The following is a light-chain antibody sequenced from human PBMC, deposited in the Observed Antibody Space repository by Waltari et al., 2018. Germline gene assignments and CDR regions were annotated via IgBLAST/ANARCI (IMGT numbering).Light chain of an antibody. V-gene: IGLV2-23*02. Sequence: QSALTQPASVSGSPGQSITISRTGSSSDVGTYKFVSWYQQHPGKAPKLMIYEINQRPAGISNRFSGSKFGNTAVLTISGLQTEDEADYYCCSYVTGDTWVFGGGTRVAVL. J-gene: IGLJ3*02. CDR2: EIN. CDR1: SSDVGTYKF. CDR3: CSYVTGDTWV.